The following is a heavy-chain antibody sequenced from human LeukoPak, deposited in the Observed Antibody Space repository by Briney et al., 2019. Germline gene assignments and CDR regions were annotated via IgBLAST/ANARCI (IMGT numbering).Heavy chain of an antibody. D-gene: IGHD6-13*01. J-gene: IGHJ6*03. Sequence: ASVKVCCKASEYTFTRYYMHWVRQAPGQGLEWMGWINPNSGGTNYAQKFQGRVTMTRDTSISTAYMELSRLRSDDTAVYYCARVGIAAAGQVRASSYYMDVWGKGTTVTVSS. CDR1: EYTFTRYY. CDR2: INPNSGGT. V-gene: IGHV1-2*02. CDR3: ARVGIAAAGQVRASSYYMDV.